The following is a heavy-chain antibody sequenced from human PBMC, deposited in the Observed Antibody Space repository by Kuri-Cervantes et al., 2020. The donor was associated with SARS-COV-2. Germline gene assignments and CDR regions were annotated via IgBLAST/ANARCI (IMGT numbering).Heavy chain of an antibody. J-gene: IGHJ5*02. V-gene: IGHV4-34*01. CDR3: ARGSPEYWFDP. CDR2: INHSGST. Sequence: SETLSLTCAVHGGSFSGYYWSWIRQPPGKGLEWIGEINHSGSTNYNPSLKSRVTISVDTSKNQFSLKLSSVTAADTAVYYCARGSPEYWFDPWGQGTLVTVSS. CDR1: GGSFSGYY.